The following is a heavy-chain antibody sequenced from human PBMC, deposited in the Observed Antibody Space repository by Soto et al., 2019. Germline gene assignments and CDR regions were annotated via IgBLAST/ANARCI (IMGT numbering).Heavy chain of an antibody. CDR2: INHSGST. CDR3: ARGWGCSSTSCYKYYYYGMEV. D-gene: IGHD2-2*01. CDR1: GGSISSSSYY. Sequence: SETLSLTCTVSGGSISSSSYYWSWIRQPPGKGLEWIGEINHSGSTNYNPSLKSRVTISVDTSKNQFSLKLSSVTAADTAVYYCARGWGCSSTSCYKYYYYGMEVWGQGTTVTVSS. J-gene: IGHJ6*02. V-gene: IGHV4-39*07.